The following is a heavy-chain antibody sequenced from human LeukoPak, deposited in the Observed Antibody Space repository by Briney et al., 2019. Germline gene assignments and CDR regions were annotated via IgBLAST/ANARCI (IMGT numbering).Heavy chain of an antibody. J-gene: IGHJ4*02. D-gene: IGHD1-1*01. V-gene: IGHV3-21*01. Sequence: GGSLRLSCAASGFTFSSYSMNWVRQAPGKGLEWVSSISSSSSYIYYADSVKGRFTISRDNAKNSLYLQMNSLRAEDTAVYYCARFTGTTSRYFDYWGQGTLVTVSS. CDR3: ARFTGTTSRYFDY. CDR2: ISSSSSYI. CDR1: GFTFSSYS.